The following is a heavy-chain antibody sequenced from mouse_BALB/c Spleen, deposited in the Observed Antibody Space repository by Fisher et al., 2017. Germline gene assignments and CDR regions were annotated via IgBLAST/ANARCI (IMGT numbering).Heavy chain of an antibody. V-gene: IGHV1S34*01. Sequence: KFKGKATLTVDTSSSTAYMQFNSLTSEDSAVYYCARDPIRYGSSGGYYYAMDYWGQGTSVTVSS. D-gene: IGHD1-1*01. CDR3: ARDPIRYGSSGGYYYAMDY. J-gene: IGHJ4*01.